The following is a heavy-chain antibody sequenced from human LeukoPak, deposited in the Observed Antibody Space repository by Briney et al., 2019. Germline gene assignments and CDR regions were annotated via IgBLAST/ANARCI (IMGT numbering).Heavy chain of an antibody. Sequence: GVSLRLSCAASGFTFSSCWMSWVRQAPGKGLEWVANIKQDGSEKYYVDSVKGRFTISRDNAKNSLYLQMNSLRAEDTAVYYCASTQSFDYWGQGTLVTVSS. CDR1: GFTFSSCW. V-gene: IGHV3-7*01. D-gene: IGHD4-11*01. CDR3: ASTQSFDY. J-gene: IGHJ4*02. CDR2: IKQDGSEK.